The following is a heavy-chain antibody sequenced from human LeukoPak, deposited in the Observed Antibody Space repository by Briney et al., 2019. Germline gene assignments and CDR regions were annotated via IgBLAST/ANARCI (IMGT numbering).Heavy chain of an antibody. J-gene: IGHJ4*02. CDR1: GFTFSSYS. CDR3: AREKVVGATQTSFDY. Sequence: PGGSLRLSCAASGFTFSSYSMNWVRQAPGKGLEWVSSISSSSSYIYYADSVKGRFTISRDNAKNSLYLQMNSLRAEDTAVYYCAREKVVGATQTSFDYWGQGTLVTVSS. V-gene: IGHV3-21*01. D-gene: IGHD1-26*01. CDR2: ISSSSSYI.